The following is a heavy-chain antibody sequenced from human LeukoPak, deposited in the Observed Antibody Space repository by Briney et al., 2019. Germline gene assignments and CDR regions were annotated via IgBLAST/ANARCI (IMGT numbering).Heavy chain of an antibody. V-gene: IGHV4-31*03. CDR2: IYYSGST. Sequence: SQTLSLTCTVSGGPISSGGYSWSWIRQHPGKGLEWIGYIYYSGSTYYNPSLKSRVTISVDTSKNQFSLKLTSVTAADTAIYYCARVGGKTTINNAAFEIWGQGTMVTVSS. CDR3: ARVGGKTTINNAAFEI. J-gene: IGHJ3*02. D-gene: IGHD5-24*01. CDR1: GGPISSGGYS.